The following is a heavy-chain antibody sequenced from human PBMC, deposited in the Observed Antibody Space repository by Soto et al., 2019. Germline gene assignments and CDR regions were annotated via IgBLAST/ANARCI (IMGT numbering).Heavy chain of an antibody. D-gene: IGHD3-3*01. CDR3: ARPPYDFWSGHSGYYYGMDV. V-gene: IGHV1-8*01. CDR1: GYTFTSYD. Sequence: GASVKVSCKASGYTFTSYDINWVRQATGQGLEWMGWMNPNSGNTGYAQKFQGRVTMTGNTSISTAYMELSSLRSEDTAVYYCARPPYDFWSGHSGYYYGMDVWGQGTTVTVSS. CDR2: MNPNSGNT. J-gene: IGHJ6*02.